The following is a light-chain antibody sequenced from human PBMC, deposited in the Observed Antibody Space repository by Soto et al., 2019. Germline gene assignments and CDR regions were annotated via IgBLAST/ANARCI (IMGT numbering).Light chain of an antibody. V-gene: IGLV2-14*01. CDR1: SGDIGIYNF. Sequence: QSVLTQPASVSGSLGHSITISFTGTSGDIGIYNFVSWFQQHPGKAPKLMIYEVSNRPSGVSNRFSASKSGNTASLTISWLQAEDEADYYCTSYTRSSTWVFGGGTKLTVL. CDR3: TSYTRSSTWV. J-gene: IGLJ3*02. CDR2: EVS.